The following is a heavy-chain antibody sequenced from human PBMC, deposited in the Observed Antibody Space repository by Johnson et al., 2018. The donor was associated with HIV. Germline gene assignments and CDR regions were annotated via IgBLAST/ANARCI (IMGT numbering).Heavy chain of an antibody. D-gene: IGHD6-13*01. CDR3: ASRGREIVAAGILGAFDI. CDR1: ALSFSGYA. CDR2: VSYDGSNK. Sequence: QVQLVESVGGVVQPGRSLRLSCPSALSFSGYAMHWVRQAPGKGLEWVAVVSYDGSNKYYADSVKGRFTISRDNSKNTLYLQMNSLRAEDTAVYYCASRGREIVAAGILGAFDIWDQGTMVTVSS. J-gene: IGHJ3*02. V-gene: IGHV3-30-3*01.